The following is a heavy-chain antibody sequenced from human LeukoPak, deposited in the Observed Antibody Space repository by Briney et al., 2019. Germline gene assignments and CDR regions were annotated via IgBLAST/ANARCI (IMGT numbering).Heavy chain of an antibody. D-gene: IGHD3-10*01. CDR2: ISGSGGST. J-gene: IGHJ5*02. V-gene: IGHV3-23*01. Sequence: WGSLRLSCAASGFTFSSYAMSWVRQAPGKGLEWVSAISGSGGSTYYADPVKGRFTISRDNSKNTLYLQMNSLRAEDTAVYYCAKDHGSGPTPPFDPWGQGTLVTVSS. CDR3: AKDHGSGPTPPFDP. CDR1: GFTFSSYA.